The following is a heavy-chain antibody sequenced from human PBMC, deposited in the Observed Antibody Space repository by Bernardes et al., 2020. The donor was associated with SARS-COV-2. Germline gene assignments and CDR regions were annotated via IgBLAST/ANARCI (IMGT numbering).Heavy chain of an antibody. CDR1: GFIFDDYA. CDR3: AKDKGYDFWGRLDV. D-gene: IGHD3-3*01. CDR2: ISWNSGSI. J-gene: IGHJ6*02. Sequence: GGSLRLSCAASGFIFDDYAMYWVRQAPGKGLEWVSGISWNSGSIGYADSVKGRFTISRDNAKNSLYLQMNSLRAEDTALYYCAKDKGYDFWGRLDVWGQGTTVTVSS. V-gene: IGHV3-9*01.